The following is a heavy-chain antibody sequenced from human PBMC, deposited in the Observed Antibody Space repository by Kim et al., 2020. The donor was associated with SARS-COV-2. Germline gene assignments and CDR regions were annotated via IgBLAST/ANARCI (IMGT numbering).Heavy chain of an antibody. D-gene: IGHD6-13*01. CDR3: AREGRDRSSWYDY. J-gene: IGHJ4*02. Sequence: GGSLRLSCVVSGFTVSSSYMSWVRQAPGKGLEWVAVIYSGGITYYADSVKGRFTISKDNFKNTVYLQMNSLRAEDTALYYCAREGRDRSSWYDYWGQGTLVTVSS. CDR1: GFTVSSSY. V-gene: IGHV3-66*01. CDR2: IYSGGIT.